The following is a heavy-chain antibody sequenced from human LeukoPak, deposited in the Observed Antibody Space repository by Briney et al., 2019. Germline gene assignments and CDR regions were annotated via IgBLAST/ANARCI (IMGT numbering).Heavy chain of an antibody. J-gene: IGHJ4*02. CDR1: GFTFRNHG. Sequence: GGSLRLSCAASGFTFRNHGMSWVRQAPGKGLEWVSGIIGTGDSTFYADPVKCRFTISRDNSRKTLYLHMNSLRVDDTAVYYCASLYNDYGDYWGQGALVTVSS. V-gene: IGHV3-23*01. CDR3: ASLYNDYGDY. D-gene: IGHD5-24*01. CDR2: IIGTGDST.